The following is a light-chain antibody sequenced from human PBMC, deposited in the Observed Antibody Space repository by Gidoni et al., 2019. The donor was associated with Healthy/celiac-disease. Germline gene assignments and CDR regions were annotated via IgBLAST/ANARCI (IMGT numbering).Light chain of an antibody. Sequence: QSVLAPPTSVAAAPGQKVTFSCNGSSSTIGINYVSWYQHLPGTAPKLLIYENNKRPSGIPDRFSGSKSGTSATLRITGLQTGDEADYYCGTWDSSLSVVFGGGTKLTVL. J-gene: IGLJ2*01. V-gene: IGLV1-51*02. CDR3: GTWDSSLSVV. CDR2: ENN. CDR1: SSTIGINY.